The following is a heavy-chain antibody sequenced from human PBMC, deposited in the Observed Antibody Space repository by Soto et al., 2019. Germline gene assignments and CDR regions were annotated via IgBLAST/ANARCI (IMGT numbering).Heavy chain of an antibody. Sequence: GESLKISCKGSGYSFTSYWIGWVCQMPGKGLEWMGIIYPGDSDTRYSPSFQGQVTISADKSISTAYLQWSSLKASDTAMYYCARPYSYGRYYYYGMDVWGQGTTVTVSS. CDR3: ARPYSYGRYYYYGMDV. J-gene: IGHJ6*02. CDR2: IYPGDSDT. D-gene: IGHD5-18*01. V-gene: IGHV5-51*01. CDR1: GYSFTSYW.